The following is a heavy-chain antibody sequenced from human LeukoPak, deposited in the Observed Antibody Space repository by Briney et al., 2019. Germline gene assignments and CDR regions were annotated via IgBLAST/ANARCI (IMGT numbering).Heavy chain of an antibody. Sequence: GGSLRLSCAASGFTFSSYGMHWVRQAPGQGLEWMGWINPNSGGSNFAQKFRGRVTLTRDTSINTAYMELSRLRSDDTAVYYCATTMKQWLVRLLGYWGQGTLVTVSS. J-gene: IGHJ4*02. CDR1: GFTFSSYG. V-gene: IGHV1-2*02. CDR3: ATTMKQWLVRLLGY. CDR2: INPNSGGS. D-gene: IGHD6-19*01.